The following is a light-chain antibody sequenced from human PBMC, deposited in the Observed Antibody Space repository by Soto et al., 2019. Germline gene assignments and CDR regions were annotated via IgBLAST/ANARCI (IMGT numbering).Light chain of an antibody. CDR1: QTISNY. J-gene: IGKJ5*01. V-gene: IGKV1-17*01. Sequence: DIQMTQSPSSMSAYLGDGVNIXXRASQTISNYLNWYQQKPGKAPNIXIYGASSLQSGVPSRFSGSGSGTEFTLTISSLQPEDFATYYCQQLNSYPITFGQGTRLEIK. CDR3: QQLNSYPIT. CDR2: GAS.